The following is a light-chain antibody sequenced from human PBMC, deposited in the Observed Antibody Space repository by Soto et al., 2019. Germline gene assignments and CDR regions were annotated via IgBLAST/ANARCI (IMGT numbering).Light chain of an antibody. J-gene: IGLJ2*01. V-gene: IGLV2-14*03. CDR2: DVS. Sequence: QSALTQPASVSGSPGQSITISCTGTSSDIGGYNYVSWYQHHPGKAPQLMVYDVSIRPSGVSNRFSGSKSGNTASLTISGLQAEDEATYYCSTYTTSSTPYVVFGRGTKLTVL. CDR1: SSDIGGYNY. CDR3: STYTTSSTPYVV.